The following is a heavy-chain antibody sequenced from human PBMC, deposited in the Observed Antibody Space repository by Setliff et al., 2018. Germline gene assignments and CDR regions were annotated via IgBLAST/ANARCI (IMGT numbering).Heavy chain of an antibody. CDR1: GFTFSSHG. V-gene: IGHV3-48*01. D-gene: IGHD3-22*01. CDR2: ISTSSSTI. CDR3: ARLALTGYDSSGYYYALDYYYYMDV. J-gene: IGHJ6*03. Sequence: LSLSCAASGFTFSSHGMTWVRLAPGKGLEWISYISTSSSTIYNADSVKGRFTISRDNANHSLYLQMNSLRAEDTAVYYCARLALTGYDSSGYYYALDYYYYMDVWGKGTTVTVSS.